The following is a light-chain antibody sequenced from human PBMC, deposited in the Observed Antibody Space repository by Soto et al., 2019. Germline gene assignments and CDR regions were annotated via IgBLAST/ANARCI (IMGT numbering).Light chain of an antibody. V-gene: IGKV3-20*01. Sequence: EIVLTQSPGTLSLSPGDRATLSCRASQSVSSNYLAWYQQKPGQPPRLLIYGASSRATGIPHRFSGSGSGTDFTITISRLEPADFAVYYCQQYGTSLPLTFGGGTKVEIK. CDR2: GAS. J-gene: IGKJ4*01. CDR3: QQYGTSLPLT. CDR1: QSVSSNY.